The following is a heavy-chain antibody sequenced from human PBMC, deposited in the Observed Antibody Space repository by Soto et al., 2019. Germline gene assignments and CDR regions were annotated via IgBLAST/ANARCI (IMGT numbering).Heavy chain of an antibody. CDR2: ISGSGGST. J-gene: IGHJ6*02. V-gene: IGHV3-23*01. CDR3: AKVPLSTVGYYYGMDV. Sequence: GGSLRLSCAASGFTFSSYAMGWVRQAPGKGLEWVSAISGSGGSTYYADSVKGRFTISRDNSKNTLYLQMNSLRAEDTAVYYCAKVPLSTVGYYYGMDVWGQGTTVTVSS. D-gene: IGHD3-10*01. CDR1: GFTFSSYA.